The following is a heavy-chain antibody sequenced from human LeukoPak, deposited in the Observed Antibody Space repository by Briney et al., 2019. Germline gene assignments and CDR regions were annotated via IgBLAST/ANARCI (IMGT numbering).Heavy chain of an antibody. J-gene: IGHJ6*02. CDR2: IYYSGST. V-gene: IGHV4-39*01. CDR3: ERRRCSGGSCYSRYYYYGMDV. CDR1: GGSISSSSYY. Sequence: SETLSLTCTVSGGSISSSSYYWGWIRQPPGKGLEWIGSIYYSGSTYYNPSLKSRVTISVDTSKNQFSLKLSSVTAADTAVYYCERRRCSGGSCYSRYYYYGMDVWGQGTTVTVSS. D-gene: IGHD2-15*01.